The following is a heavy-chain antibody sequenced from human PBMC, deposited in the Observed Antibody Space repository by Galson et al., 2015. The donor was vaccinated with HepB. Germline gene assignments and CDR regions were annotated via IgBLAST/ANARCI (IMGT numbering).Heavy chain of an antibody. CDR2: MSYDGSTR. CDR3: ASPSSPFCVSNICRHFHF. V-gene: IGHV3-30*04. J-gene: IGHJ4*02. CDR1: GFTFGSYA. Sequence: SLRLSCAASGFTFGSYAMHWVRQAPGKGLEWVTIMSYDGSTRHYADSVRGRFTISRDNSNNTLYLQMDSLRAEDTAVYYCASPSSPFCVSNICRHFHFWGQGTLVTVSS. D-gene: IGHD4-11*01.